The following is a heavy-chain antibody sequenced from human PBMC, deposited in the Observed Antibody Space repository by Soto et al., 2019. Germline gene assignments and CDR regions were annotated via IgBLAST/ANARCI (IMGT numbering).Heavy chain of an antibody. J-gene: IGHJ6*02. CDR2: IDHSGNT. CDR3: WRVAGYSHPLSGMDV. V-gene: IGHV4-34*01. D-gene: IGHD5-18*01. CDR1: GGSFSGYY. Sequence: SETVSLTCVVYGGSFSGYYWTWIGQPPGKGLEWIGVIDHSGNTNYKPSLESRLAISLDTSKNRFSLNVRFVTGADTAVYVCWRVAGYSHPLSGMDVLGPGTTVTVSS.